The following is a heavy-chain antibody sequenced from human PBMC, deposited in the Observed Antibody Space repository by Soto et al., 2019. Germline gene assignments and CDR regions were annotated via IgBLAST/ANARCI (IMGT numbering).Heavy chain of an antibody. CDR3: GRAPGGTGIVDH. CDR2: INSEGTTT. D-gene: IGHD7-27*01. CDR1: VFTFSIYW. V-gene: IGHV3-74*01. Sequence: AGSLTLSCAASVFTFSIYWMQWVRQAPGKGLVWVSRINSEGTTTFYADSVKGRFTISRDNAKNTLYLQMNSLRAEDTAVYYCGRAPGGTGIVDHWGQGTLVTISS. J-gene: IGHJ4*02.